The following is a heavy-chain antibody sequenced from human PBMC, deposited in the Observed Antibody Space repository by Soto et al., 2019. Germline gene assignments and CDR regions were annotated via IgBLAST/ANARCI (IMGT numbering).Heavy chain of an antibody. D-gene: IGHD1-26*01. V-gene: IGHV1-18*01. CDR3: ARDGRYSGSYGGYYCDY. J-gene: IGHJ4*02. CDR1: GYTFTSYG. CDR2: ISANSGNT. Sequence: QVQLVQSGAEVKKPGASVKVSCKASGYTFTSYGISWVRQAPGQGLEWMGWISANSGNTNYVQKIQGRVTMTTDTTTRTAYMEQRSLKSDATAVDDWARDGRYSGSYGGYYCDYWGQGTLVPVSS.